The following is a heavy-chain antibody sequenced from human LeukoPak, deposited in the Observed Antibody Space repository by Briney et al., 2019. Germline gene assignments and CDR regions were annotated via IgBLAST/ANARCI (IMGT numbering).Heavy chain of an antibody. CDR3: AKLASVTMVRGVTVPHFDY. J-gene: IGHJ4*02. Sequence: GASLRLSCAASGFTFSSYAMSWVRQAPGKGLEWVSAISGSGGSTYYADSVKGRFTISRDNSKNTLYLQMNSLRAEDTAVYYCAKLASVTMVRGVTVPHFDYWGQGTLVTVSS. CDR1: GFTFSSYA. V-gene: IGHV3-23*01. CDR2: ISGSGGST. D-gene: IGHD3-10*01.